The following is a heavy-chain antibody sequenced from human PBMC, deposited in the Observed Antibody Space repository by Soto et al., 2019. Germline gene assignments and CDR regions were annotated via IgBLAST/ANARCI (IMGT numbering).Heavy chain of an antibody. CDR1: GGSISSSS. D-gene: IGHD2-2*01. CDR3: ARARFCTSTSCYHYFDF. Sequence: LSLTCTVSGGSISSSSWSWIRQPPGRGLEWIGYIYNNGRTDYNPSLKSRVTIAVDTSKNHFSLKLSSVTPADTAVYYCARARFCTSTSCYHYFDFWGQGTLVTVSS. CDR2: IYNNGRT. J-gene: IGHJ4*02. V-gene: IGHV4-59*01.